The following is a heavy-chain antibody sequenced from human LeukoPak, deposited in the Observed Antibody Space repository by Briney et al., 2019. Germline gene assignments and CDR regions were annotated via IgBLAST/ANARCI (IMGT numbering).Heavy chain of an antibody. D-gene: IGHD5-24*01. V-gene: IGHV4-31*03. CDR1: GGSISSGGYY. Sequence: PSETLSLTCTVSGGSISSGGYYWSWIRQHPGKGLEWIGYIYYSGSTYYNPSLKSRVTISVDTSKNQFSLKLSSVTAADTAVYYCARERRDGYNLVAYRGQGTLVTVSS. CDR2: IYYSGST. J-gene: IGHJ4*02. CDR3: ARERRDGYNLVAY.